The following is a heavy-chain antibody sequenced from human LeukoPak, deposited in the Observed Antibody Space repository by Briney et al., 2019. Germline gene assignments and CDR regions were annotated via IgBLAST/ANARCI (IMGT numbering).Heavy chain of an antibody. CDR1: GYTFTGYY. CDR2: INPNSGGT. V-gene: IGHV1-2*02. CDR3: ARAGSGSYYYYYYYMDV. J-gene: IGHJ6*03. Sequence: GASVKVSCKASGYTFTGYYMHWVRQAPGQGLEWMGWINPNSGGTNYAQKFQGRVTMTRDTSISTAYMELSRLRSDDTAVYYCARAGSGSYYYYYYYMDVWGKGTTVTVSS. D-gene: IGHD1-26*01.